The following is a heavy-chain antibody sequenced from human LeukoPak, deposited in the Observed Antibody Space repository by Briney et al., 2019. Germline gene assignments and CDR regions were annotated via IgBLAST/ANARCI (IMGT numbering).Heavy chain of an antibody. CDR3: AREVITFGGVIVLDY. Sequence: SETLSLTCTVSGGSISSYYWSWIRQPPGKGLEWIGYIYYSGSTNYNPSLKSRVTISVDTSKNQFSLKLSSVTAADTAVYYCAREVITFGGVIVLDYWGQGTLVTVSS. D-gene: IGHD3-16*02. J-gene: IGHJ4*02. CDR1: GGSISSYY. V-gene: IGHV4-59*01. CDR2: IYYSGST.